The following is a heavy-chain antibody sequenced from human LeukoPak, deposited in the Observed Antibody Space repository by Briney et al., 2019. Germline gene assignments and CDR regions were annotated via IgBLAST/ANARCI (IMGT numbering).Heavy chain of an antibody. CDR2: IYHSGST. Sequence: SETLSLTCTVSGDSISSYYWSWIRQPPGKGLEWIGYIYHSGSTNYNPSLKSRVTISVDTSKNQFSLKLSSVTAADTAVYYCARGWFGELFRLDYWGQGTLVTVSS. J-gene: IGHJ4*02. V-gene: IGHV4-59*12. CDR3: ARGWFGELFRLDY. D-gene: IGHD3-10*01. CDR1: GDSISSYY.